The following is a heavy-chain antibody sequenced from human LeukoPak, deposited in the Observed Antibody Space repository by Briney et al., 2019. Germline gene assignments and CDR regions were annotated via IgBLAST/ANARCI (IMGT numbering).Heavy chain of an antibody. CDR3: ARDYKYAFDN. J-gene: IGHJ4*02. CDR2: IGIDSCNT. D-gene: IGHD5-24*01. V-gene: IGHV3-48*01. Sequence: PGGSLRLSCAASGFTFCDYSMNWVREAPGEGLEGISYIGIDSCNTNYADSVKGRFTLSGDKAKNSLYLQMNSLRVEETAVYYCARDYKYAFDNWGQGTLVTVSS. CDR1: GFTFCDYS.